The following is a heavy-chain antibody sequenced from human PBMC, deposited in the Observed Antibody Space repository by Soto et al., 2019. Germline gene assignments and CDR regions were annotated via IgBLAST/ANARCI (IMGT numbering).Heavy chain of an antibody. Sequence: SETLSLTCAVYVGSFSGYYWSWIRQPPGKGLEWIGEINHSGSTNYNPSLKSRVTISVDTSKNQFSLKLSSVTAADTAVYYCARATKLVVPAAIPFGYYYYMDVWGKGTTVTVSS. V-gene: IGHV4-34*01. D-gene: IGHD2-2*01. CDR2: INHSGST. J-gene: IGHJ6*03. CDR3: ARATKLVVPAAIPFGYYYYMDV. CDR1: VGSFSGYY.